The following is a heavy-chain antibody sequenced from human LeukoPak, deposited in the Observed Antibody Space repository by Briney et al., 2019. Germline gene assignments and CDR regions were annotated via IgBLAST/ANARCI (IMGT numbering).Heavy chain of an antibody. CDR3: ARDGKAVAVAFDI. J-gene: IGHJ3*02. V-gene: IGHV3-21*01. CDR1: GFTFSSYN. Sequence: RGGSLRLSCAASGFTFSSYNMNWVRQAPGKGLEWVSSISSSSSYIYYADSVKGRFTVSRDNAKNSLYLQMNSLRAEDTAVYYCARDGKAVAVAFDIWGQGTMVTVSS. D-gene: IGHD6-19*01. CDR2: ISSSSSYI.